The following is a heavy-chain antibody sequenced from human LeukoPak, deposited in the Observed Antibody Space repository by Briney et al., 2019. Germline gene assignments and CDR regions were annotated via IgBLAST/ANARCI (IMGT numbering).Heavy chain of an antibody. CDR2: IYYSGST. Sequence: SETLSLTCTVSGGSISSGGYYWSWIRQYPGKGLEWIGNIYYSGSTYYNPSLKSRVTISVDTSKNQFSLKLSSVTAADTAVYYCARNSGYDYNAFDIWGQGTMVTVSS. V-gene: IGHV4-31*03. J-gene: IGHJ3*02. D-gene: IGHD5-12*01. CDR3: ARNSGYDYNAFDI. CDR1: GGSISSGGYY.